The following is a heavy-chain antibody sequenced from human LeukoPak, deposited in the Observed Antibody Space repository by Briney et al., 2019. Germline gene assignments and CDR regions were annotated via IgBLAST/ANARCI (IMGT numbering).Heavy chain of an antibody. J-gene: IGHJ4*02. CDR1: RYSIGSGYY. CDR2: FYHSGRT. Sequence: SETLSLTCTVSRYSIGSGYYWGWIRQPPGKGLEWIGSFYHSGRTFSNPSLNSRVTISVDTPNNHFALTLSSVTAADTAVYYCARSGSTGSYPYWGQGTLVTVSS. V-gene: IGHV4-38-2*02. D-gene: IGHD1-26*01. CDR3: ARSGSTGSYPY.